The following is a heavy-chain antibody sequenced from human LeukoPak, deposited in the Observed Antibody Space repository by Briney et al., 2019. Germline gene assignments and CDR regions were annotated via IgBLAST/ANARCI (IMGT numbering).Heavy chain of an antibody. D-gene: IGHD6-19*01. J-gene: IGHJ3*02. CDR1: GFTFSSYS. CDR3: ARGSSGWYLGAFDI. Sequence: PGGSLRLSCAASGFTFSSYSMNWVRQAPGKGLEWVSYISSSSSTIYYADSVKGRFTISRDNAKNSLYLQMNSLRAEDTAVYYCARGSSGWYLGAFDIWGQGTMVTVSS. V-gene: IGHV3-48*04. CDR2: ISSSSSTI.